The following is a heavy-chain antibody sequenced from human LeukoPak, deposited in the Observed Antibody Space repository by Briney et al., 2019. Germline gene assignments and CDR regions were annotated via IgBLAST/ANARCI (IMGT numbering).Heavy chain of an antibody. Sequence: GASVKVSCKTSGYTFTGYYMHWVRQAPGQGLEWMGWMNPNSGNTGYAQKFQGRVTITRNTSISTAYMELSSLRSEDTAVYYCARGLGYYDFWSGYWDHYYYYYMDVWGKGTTVTVSS. J-gene: IGHJ6*03. D-gene: IGHD3-3*01. CDR3: ARGLGYYDFWSGYWDHYYYYYMDV. V-gene: IGHV1-8*03. CDR1: GYTFTGYY. CDR2: MNPNSGNT.